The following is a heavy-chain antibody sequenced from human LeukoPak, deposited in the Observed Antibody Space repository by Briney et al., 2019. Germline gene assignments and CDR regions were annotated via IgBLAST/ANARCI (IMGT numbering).Heavy chain of an antibody. CDR3: ARHLSIAAAQHRSWFDP. CDR2: INHSGST. CDR1: GYSINSGYY. Sequence: SETLSLTCTVSGYSINSGYYWGWIRQPPGKGLEWIGEINHSGSTNYNPSLKSRVTISVDTSKNQLSLKLSSVTAADTAVYYCARHLSIAAAQHRSWFDPWGQGTLVTVSS. V-gene: IGHV4-38-2*02. D-gene: IGHD6-13*01. J-gene: IGHJ5*02.